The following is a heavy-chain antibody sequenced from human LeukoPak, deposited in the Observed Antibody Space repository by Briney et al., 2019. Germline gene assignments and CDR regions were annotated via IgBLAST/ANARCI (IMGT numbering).Heavy chain of an antibody. J-gene: IGHJ4*02. Sequence: GASVKVSCKASGYTFTGYYMHWVRQAPGQGLEWVGWITTYNGNTNYAQKLQGRVTMTTDTSTSTAYMELRSLRSDDTAVYYCAREPLVVGATVDYWGQGTLVTVSS. D-gene: IGHD5-12*01. V-gene: IGHV1-18*04. CDR3: AREPLVVGATVDY. CDR1: GYTFTGYY. CDR2: ITTYNGNT.